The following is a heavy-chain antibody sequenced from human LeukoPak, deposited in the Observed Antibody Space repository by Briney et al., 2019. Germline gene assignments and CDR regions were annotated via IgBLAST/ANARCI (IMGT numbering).Heavy chain of an antibody. CDR1: GGTFSSYA. D-gene: IGHD5-18*01. CDR2: IIPIFGTA. J-gene: IGHJ6*02. V-gene: IGHV1-69*13. CDR3: ASRRGYSYGHYYYYGMDV. Sequence: SVKVSCKASGGTFSSYAISWVRQAPGQGLEWMGGIIPIFGTANYAQKFQGRVTITADESTSTAYMELSSLRSEDTAVYHCASRRGYSYGHYYYYGMDVWGQGTTVTVSS.